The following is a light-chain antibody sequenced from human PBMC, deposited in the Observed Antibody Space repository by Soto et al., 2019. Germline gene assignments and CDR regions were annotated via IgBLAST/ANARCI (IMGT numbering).Light chain of an antibody. Sequence: DIQMSQSPSSLSESVGDSVTITCRASQGIINYLAWFQQKPGKVPKLLIYTASTLQSGVPSRFSGSGSGTDFTLTISSLQPEDVATYYCQKYTSAPRTFGQGTKVEIK. CDR2: TAS. CDR1: QGIINY. CDR3: QKYTSAPRT. V-gene: IGKV1-27*01. J-gene: IGKJ1*01.